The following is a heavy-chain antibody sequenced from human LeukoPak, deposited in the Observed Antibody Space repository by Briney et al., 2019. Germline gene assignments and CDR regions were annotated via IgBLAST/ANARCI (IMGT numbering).Heavy chain of an antibody. V-gene: IGHV4-30-4*01. Sequence: SETLSLTCTVSGGSISSGDYYWSWIRQPPGKGLEWIGYIHYSGSTYYNPSLQSRVTISVDTSKNQFSLKLSSVTAADTAVYYCAREKLPYDSSGYYGDWGQGTLVTVSS. CDR3: AREKLPYDSSGYYGD. CDR2: IHYSGST. CDR1: GGSISSGDYY. J-gene: IGHJ4*02. D-gene: IGHD3-22*01.